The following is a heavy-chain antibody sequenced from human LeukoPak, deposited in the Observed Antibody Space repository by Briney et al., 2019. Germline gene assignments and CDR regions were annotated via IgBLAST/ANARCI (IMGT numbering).Heavy chain of an antibody. CDR3: ARISVIRGLSSFDS. CDR1: GFTFSSYS. CDR2: ISSTSNTM. J-gene: IGHJ4*02. V-gene: IGHV3-48*04. D-gene: IGHD3-10*01. Sequence: GGSLRLSCAASGFTFSSYSMNWVRQAPGKGLEWVSYISSTSNTMYYADCVKGRFTISRDNAKTSLYLQMNSLTPEDTAVYYCARISVIRGLSSFDSWGQGTLVTVSS.